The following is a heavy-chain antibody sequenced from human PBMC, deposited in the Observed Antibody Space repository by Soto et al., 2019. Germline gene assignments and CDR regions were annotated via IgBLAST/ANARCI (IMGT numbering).Heavy chain of an antibody. CDR2: INHSGST. V-gene: IGHV4-34*01. CDR3: ARAGLGTMVRGVMHPPPITRPTYGMDV. CDR1: GGSFSGYY. Sequence: SETLSLTCAVYGGSFSGYYWSWIRQPPGKGLEWIGEINHSGSTNYNPSLKSRVTISVDTSKNQFSLKLSSVTAADTAVYYCARAGLGTMVRGVMHPPPITRPTYGMDVWGQGTTVTVSS. D-gene: IGHD3-10*01. J-gene: IGHJ6*02.